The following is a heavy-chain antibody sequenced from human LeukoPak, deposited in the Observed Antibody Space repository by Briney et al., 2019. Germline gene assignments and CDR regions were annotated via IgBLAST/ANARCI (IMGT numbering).Heavy chain of an antibody. D-gene: IGHD5-18*01. Sequence: GASVKVSCKASGHSFTSYDINWVRQATGKGLEWMGWMNSNSGNTGYAQKFQARVTFTRITSMSTAYMELRSLRSEDTAVYYCARGERGYRYGFEYFQKWGQGTLVTVSS. CDR1: GHSFTSYD. J-gene: IGHJ1*01. CDR2: MNSNSGNT. CDR3: ARGERGYRYGFEYFQK. V-gene: IGHV1-8*01.